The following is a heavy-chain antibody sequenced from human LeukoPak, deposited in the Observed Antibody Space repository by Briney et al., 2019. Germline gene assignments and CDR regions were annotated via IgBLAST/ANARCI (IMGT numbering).Heavy chain of an antibody. J-gene: IGHJ4*02. V-gene: IGHV1-3*01. Sequence: GASVKVSCKASGYAFTTYAMHWVRQAPGQRLEWMGWINAGNGNTKYSQKFQGRVTITRDTSASTAYMELSGLRSEDTAVYYCARDPDVWGSYSPSYYFDYWGQGTLVTVSS. CDR3: ARDPDVWGSYSPSYYFDY. CDR2: INAGNGNT. D-gene: IGHD3-16*01. CDR1: GYAFTTYA.